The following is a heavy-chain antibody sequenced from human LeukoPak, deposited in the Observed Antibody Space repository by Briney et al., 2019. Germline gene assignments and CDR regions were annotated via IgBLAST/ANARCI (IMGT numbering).Heavy chain of an antibody. CDR1: GGSITRYY. V-gene: IGHV4-4*07. D-gene: IGHD1-1*01. Sequence: SETLSLTCTVSGGSITRYYWSWLRQPAGKGLEWIGRIYTSGSTNYNPSLKSRVTMSVDTSKNQFSLKLSSVTAADTAVYYCVRGPNWSDVHNWFDPWGQGTLVTVSS. CDR3: VRGPNWSDVHNWFDP. CDR2: IYTSGST. J-gene: IGHJ5*02.